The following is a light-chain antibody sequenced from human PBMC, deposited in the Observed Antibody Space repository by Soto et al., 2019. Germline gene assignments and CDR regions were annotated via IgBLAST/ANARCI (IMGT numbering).Light chain of an antibody. CDR1: SGHSSYI. CDR3: ETWDSNILV. V-gene: IGLV4-60*02. J-gene: IGLJ2*01. Sequence: QLVLTQSSSASASLGSSVKLTCTLSSGHSSYIIAWHQQQPGKAPRYLMKLEGSGSYNKGSGVPDRFSGSSSGADSYLTISNLQFEDEADYYCETWDSNILVFGGGTKLTVL. CDR2: LEGSGSY.